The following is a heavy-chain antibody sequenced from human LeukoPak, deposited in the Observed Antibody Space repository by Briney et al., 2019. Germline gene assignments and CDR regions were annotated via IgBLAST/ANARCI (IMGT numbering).Heavy chain of an antibody. CDR1: GVSITGDEDF. D-gene: IGHD2-2*01. Sequence: SQTLSLTCSVSGVSITGDEDFGTWIRQPPGKGLELIGYVHHSGNRYYDSSLGSRLTISVDRSKNQFSLKLSSVTGADTAVYYCARNGCSSSTCKTEWGQGTLVIVSS. CDR2: VHHSGNR. CDR3: ARNGCSSSTCKTE. V-gene: IGHV4-30-2*01. J-gene: IGHJ4*02.